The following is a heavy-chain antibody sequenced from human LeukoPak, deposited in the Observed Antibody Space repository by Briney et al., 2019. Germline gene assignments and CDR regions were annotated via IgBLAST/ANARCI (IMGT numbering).Heavy chain of an antibody. J-gene: IGHJ4*02. CDR2: IGGSGGMT. CDR3: AKWGGDSGAEQWLVLDY. Sequence: GGSLRLSCAASGFRFSSYSMNWVRQAPGKGLEWVSGIGGSGGMTYYADSVKGRFTISRDNSKNTLYLEMNSLRVEDTAIYYCAKWGGDSGAEQWLVLDYWGQGTLVTVSS. D-gene: IGHD6-19*01. CDR1: GFRFSSYS. V-gene: IGHV3-23*01.